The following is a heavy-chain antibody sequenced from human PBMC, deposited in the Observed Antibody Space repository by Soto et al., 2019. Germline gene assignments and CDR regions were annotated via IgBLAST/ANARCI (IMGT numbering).Heavy chain of an antibody. D-gene: IGHD6-13*01. J-gene: IGHJ6*02. V-gene: IGHV3-23*01. CDR1: GFAFSSDA. CDR3: AKGPPLSVAATSALDV. Sequence: GGSLGLSCAASGFAFSSDAMRWFRQAPGKGLEWVSAISNTGGSTYYADSVKGRFTISRDNSKNTLYLQMNSLRGEDTAVYYCAKGPPLSVAATSALDVWGQGTTVTV. CDR2: ISNTGGST.